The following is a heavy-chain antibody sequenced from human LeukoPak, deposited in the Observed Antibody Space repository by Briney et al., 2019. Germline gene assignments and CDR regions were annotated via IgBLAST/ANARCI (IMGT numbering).Heavy chain of an antibody. CDR3: ARIRGSTLPISYMDV. J-gene: IGHJ6*03. D-gene: IGHD6-13*01. CDR2: ISVSGT. CDR1: GFRFGGYS. Sequence: GGSLTLSCTASGFRFGGYSIHWVRQAPGKGLEWLSYISVSGTIHADSVMGRVTVSRDNAKNSLYLQMNSLRAEDTAVYYCARIRGSTLPISYMDVWGKGTTVTVSS. V-gene: IGHV3-48*04.